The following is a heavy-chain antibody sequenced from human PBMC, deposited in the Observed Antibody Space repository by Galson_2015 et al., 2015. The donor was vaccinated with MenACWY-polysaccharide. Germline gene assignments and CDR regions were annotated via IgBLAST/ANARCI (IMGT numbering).Heavy chain of an antibody. CDR2: IQYGGSTI. J-gene: IGHJ3*01. V-gene: IGHV3-33*05. D-gene: IGHD3-3*02. CDR3: AREGSSIVLLAFDV. CDR1: TVTFRGSG. Sequence: SLRLSCAASTVTFRGSGMHWVRQAPGKGLEWVAVIQYGGSTIVYADSVKGRFTVSRDNSKNTLYLEMNSLRAEDTAVYYCAREGSSIVLLAFDVLGQGTMVIVSS.